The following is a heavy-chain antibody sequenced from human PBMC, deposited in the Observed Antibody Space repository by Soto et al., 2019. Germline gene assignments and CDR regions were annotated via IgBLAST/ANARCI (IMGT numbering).Heavy chain of an antibody. CDR2: ISYDGSNK. CDR3: ARDSLGGDGYIQGYDFDI. CDR1: GFTFSSYA. J-gene: IGHJ3*02. D-gene: IGHD5-12*01. V-gene: IGHV3-30-3*01. Sequence: GGSLRLSCAASGFTFSSYAMHWVRQAPGKGLEWVAVISYDGSNKYYADSVKGRFTISRDNSKNTLYLQMNSLRAEDTAVYYCARDSLGGDGYIQGYDFDIWGQGTMVTVSS.